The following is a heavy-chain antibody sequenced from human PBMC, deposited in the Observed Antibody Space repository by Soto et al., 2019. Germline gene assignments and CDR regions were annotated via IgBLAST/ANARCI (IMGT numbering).Heavy chain of an antibody. CDR2: VYYTGST. CDR3: ARSIAVPSGHIDH. V-gene: IGHV4-59*01. D-gene: IGHD6-6*01. CDR1: GGSMSGYY. Sequence: QVQLQESGPGLVKPSETLSLTCRVSGGSMSGYYWSWVRLAPGKGLEWIGYVYYTGSTNYNPSLQSRVSISVDTSNRHFSLSLSLVTAADPAVYFCARSIAVPSGHIDHWGQGIRVTISS. J-gene: IGHJ4*02.